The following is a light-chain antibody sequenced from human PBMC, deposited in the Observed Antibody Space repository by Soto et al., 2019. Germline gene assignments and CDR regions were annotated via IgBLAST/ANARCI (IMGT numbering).Light chain of an antibody. V-gene: IGKV1-39*01. CDR1: QSISSY. CDR3: QQSYSTPYT. Sequence: DLQMTQSPSSLSVSVGDRVTITCRASQSISSYLNWYQQKPGKAPKLLIYASFNLQSGVPSRFSGRGSGTDFTLTISSLQPEDFATYYCQQSYSTPYTFGQGTKLEIK. J-gene: IGKJ2*01. CDR2: ASF.